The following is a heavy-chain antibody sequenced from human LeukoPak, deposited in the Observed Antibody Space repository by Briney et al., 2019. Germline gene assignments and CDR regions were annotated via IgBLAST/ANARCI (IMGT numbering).Heavy chain of an antibody. D-gene: IGHD3-22*01. J-gene: IGHJ3*02. V-gene: IGHV3-23*01. CDR1: GFTFSSYA. Sequence: PGGSLRLSSAASGFTFSSYAMSWVRQAPGKGLEWVSAISGSGGSTYYADSVKGRFTISRDNSKNTLYLQMNSLRAEDTAVYYCAKDSTPAKWLAGAFDIWGQGTMVTVSS. CDR2: ISGSGGST. CDR3: AKDSTPAKWLAGAFDI.